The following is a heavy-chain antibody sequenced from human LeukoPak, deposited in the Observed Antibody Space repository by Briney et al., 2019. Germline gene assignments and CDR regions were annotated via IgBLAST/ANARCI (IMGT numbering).Heavy chain of an antibody. CDR2: ISGSGGTT. V-gene: IGHV3-23*01. J-gene: IGHJ4*02. D-gene: IGHD6-13*01. Sequence: PGGSLRLSCAASGFTFSYYSMSWVRQAPGKGLKWVSAISGSGGTTYYEDSVKGRFTISRDNSRNTLFLQMNSLRAEDAAVYYCAKERDGWVWYGSFDYWGQGTLVTASS. CDR1: GFTFSYYS. CDR3: AKERDGWVWYGSFDY.